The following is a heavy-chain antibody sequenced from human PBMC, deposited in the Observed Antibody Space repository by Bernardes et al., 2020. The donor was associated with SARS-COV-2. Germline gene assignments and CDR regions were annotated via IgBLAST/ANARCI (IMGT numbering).Heavy chain of an antibody. CDR2: INPNSGGP. CDR1: GYTFTGYY. V-gene: IGHV1-2*02. D-gene: IGHD2-2*02. CDR3: ASTLGYCSSTSCYMGLVAAFDI. Sequence: ASVKVSCKASGYTFTGYYMHWVRQAPGQGLEWMGWINPNSGGPNYAQKFQGRVTMTRDTSISTAYMELSRLRSDDTAVYYCASTLGYCSSTSCYMGLVAAFDIWGQGTMVTVSS. J-gene: IGHJ3*02.